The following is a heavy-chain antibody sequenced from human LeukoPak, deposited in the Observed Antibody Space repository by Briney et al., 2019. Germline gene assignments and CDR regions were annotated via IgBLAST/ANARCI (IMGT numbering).Heavy chain of an antibody. J-gene: IGHJ4*02. D-gene: IGHD3-10*01. V-gene: IGHV3-23*01. Sequence: GGSLRLSCAASGFTFSSHAISWVRQAPGKGLEWVSAISGSGGGTWYADSVKGRFTISRDNSRSTLYLQMNSLRPEDTAIYYCAREGYYGSGSPPSLYLDYWGQGTLVTVSS. CDR3: AREGYYGSGSPPSLYLDY. CDR2: ISGSGGGT. CDR1: GFTFSSHA.